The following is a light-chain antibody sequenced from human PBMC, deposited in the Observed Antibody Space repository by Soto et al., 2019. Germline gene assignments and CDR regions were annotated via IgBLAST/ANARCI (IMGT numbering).Light chain of an antibody. Sequence: IVMTQSPATLSVSPGERVTLSCTASHSVSSHVAWSQQKPGQAPRLLLYGASTRATGIPARFSGSGGGTDFTLTISSVQSEDFAVYFCQQYKNWPLFGQGTRLEIK. CDR1: HSVSSH. J-gene: IGKJ5*01. CDR3: QQYKNWPL. V-gene: IGKV3-15*01. CDR2: GAS.